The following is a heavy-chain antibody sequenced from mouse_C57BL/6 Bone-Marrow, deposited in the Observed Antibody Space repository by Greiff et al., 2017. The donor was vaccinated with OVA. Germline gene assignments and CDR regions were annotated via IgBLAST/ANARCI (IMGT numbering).Heavy chain of an antibody. CDR1: GYTFTSYW. Sequence: VQLVESGAELVRPGTSVKMSCKASGYTFTSYWIGWAKQRPGHGLEWIGDIYPGGGYTNYNEKFKGKATLTADKSSSTAYMQFSSLTSEDSAIYYCAGSKRWDYWGQGTTLTVSS. D-gene: IGHD1-1*02. V-gene: IGHV1-63*01. CDR2: IYPGGGYT. J-gene: IGHJ2*01. CDR3: AGSKRWDY.